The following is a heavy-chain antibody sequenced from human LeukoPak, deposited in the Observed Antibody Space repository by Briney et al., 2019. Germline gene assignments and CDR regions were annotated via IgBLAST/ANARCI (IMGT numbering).Heavy chain of an antibody. CDR3: AIQRLPYAFDI. D-gene: IGHD5-18*01. J-gene: IGHJ3*02. CDR1: GYSFTSYW. Sequence: GESLKISCKGSGYSFTSYWIGWVRQMPGKGLEWMGIIYPGDSDTRYSPSFQGQVTISDDKSISTAHLQWSRLKASDTAMYYCAIQRLPYAFDIWGQGTMVTVSS. V-gene: IGHV5-51*01. CDR2: IYPGDSDT.